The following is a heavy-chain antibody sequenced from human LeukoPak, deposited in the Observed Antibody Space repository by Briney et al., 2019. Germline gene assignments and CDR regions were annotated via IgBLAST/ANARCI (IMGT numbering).Heavy chain of an antibody. CDR1: GFTFSSYE. Sequence: HRGGSLRLSCAASGFTFSSYEMNWVRQAPGKGLEWVSYIRSSGSTIYYADSVKGRFTISRDNAKNSLYLQMNSLRAEDTAVYYCARAPYTIFGAMDVWGKGTTVTVSS. CDR2: IRSSGSTI. V-gene: IGHV3-48*03. CDR3: ARAPYTIFGAMDV. J-gene: IGHJ6*03. D-gene: IGHD3-3*01.